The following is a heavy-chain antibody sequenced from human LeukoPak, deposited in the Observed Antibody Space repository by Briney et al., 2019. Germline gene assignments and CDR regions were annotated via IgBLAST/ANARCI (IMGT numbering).Heavy chain of an antibody. CDR1: GFTVSSNY. J-gene: IGHJ4*02. CDR3: ARHNYGAGRPFDR. CDR2: IYSGGST. V-gene: IGHV3-53*01. Sequence: GGSLRLSCAASGFTVSSNYMSWVRQAPGKGLEWVSVIYSGGSTYYADSVKGRFTISRDNSKNTLYLQMNSLRAEDTAVYYCARHNYGAGRPFDRWGQGTPVTVSS. D-gene: IGHD4/OR15-4a*01.